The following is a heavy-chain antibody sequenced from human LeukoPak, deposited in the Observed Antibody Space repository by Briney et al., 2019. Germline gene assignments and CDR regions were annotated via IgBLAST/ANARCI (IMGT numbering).Heavy chain of an antibody. Sequence: ASVKVSCKASGGTFSSFAISWVRQAPGQGLEWMGGIILIFGTASYAQKFQGGVTITADESTSTAYMELSSLRSEDTAVYYCARPNLLGIYTHWGQGTLVTVSS. CDR2: IILIFGTA. CDR3: ARPNLLGIYTH. V-gene: IGHV1-69*13. D-gene: IGHD5-12*01. CDR1: GGTFSSFA. J-gene: IGHJ4*02.